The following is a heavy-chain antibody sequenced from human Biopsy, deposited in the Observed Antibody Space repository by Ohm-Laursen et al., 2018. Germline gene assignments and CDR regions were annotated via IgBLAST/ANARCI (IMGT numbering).Heavy chain of an antibody. Sequence: SLRLSCTANGFSFADYYMSWIRQAPGKGLDWVSYISSSGNTEKYADSVKGRFTISRDNAKQSVHLQMNSLRAEDTAVYYCARDVRPVTMIAEGDFDYWGQGSLVTVS. D-gene: IGHD3-22*01. CDR3: ARDVRPVTMIAEGDFDY. V-gene: IGHV3-11*04. CDR1: GFSFADYY. J-gene: IGHJ4*02. CDR2: ISSSGNTE.